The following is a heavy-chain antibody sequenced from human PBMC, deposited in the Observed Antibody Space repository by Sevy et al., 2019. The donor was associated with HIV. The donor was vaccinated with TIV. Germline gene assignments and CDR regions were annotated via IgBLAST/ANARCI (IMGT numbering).Heavy chain of an antibody. CDR2: IQRKADGGAA. Sequence: GGSLRLSCAASGFTFDNAWMSWVRQAPGRGLEWVGRIQRKADGGAADYAAPVKDRFTISRDHSINTLYLQMNSLKTEDTALYYCTTEVRAAPHWGQGTLVTVSS. D-gene: IGHD6-13*01. CDR1: GFTFDNAW. V-gene: IGHV3-15*01. CDR3: TTEVRAAPH. J-gene: IGHJ1*01.